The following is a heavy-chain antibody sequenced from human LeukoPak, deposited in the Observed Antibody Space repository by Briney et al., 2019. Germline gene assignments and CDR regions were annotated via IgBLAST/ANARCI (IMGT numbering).Heavy chain of an antibody. CDR3: ARGLVVTEPRGGGGYFDY. J-gene: IGHJ4*02. CDR1: GGTFSSYA. V-gene: IGHV1-69*13. D-gene: IGHD2-21*02. Sequence: SVKVSCKASGGTFSSYAISWVRQAPGQGLEWMGGIIPIFGTANYAQKFQGRVTITADESTSTAYMELRSLRSEDTAVYYCARGLVVTEPRGGGGYFDYWGQGTLVTVSS. CDR2: IIPIFGTA.